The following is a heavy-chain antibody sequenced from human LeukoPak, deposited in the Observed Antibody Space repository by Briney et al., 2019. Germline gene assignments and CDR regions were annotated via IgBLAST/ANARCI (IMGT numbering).Heavy chain of an antibody. J-gene: IGHJ4*02. CDR3: ARGEYYYDSSGPGYFDY. CDR1: GFTFSTFW. V-gene: IGHV3-74*01. CDR2: INSDGSST. D-gene: IGHD3-22*01. Sequence: GGSLRLSCAASGFTFSTFWMHWVRQAPGKGLVWVSRINSDGSSTSYADSVKGRFTISRDNAKNTLYLQMNSLRAEDTAVYYCARGEYYYDSSGPGYFDYWGQGTLVTVSS.